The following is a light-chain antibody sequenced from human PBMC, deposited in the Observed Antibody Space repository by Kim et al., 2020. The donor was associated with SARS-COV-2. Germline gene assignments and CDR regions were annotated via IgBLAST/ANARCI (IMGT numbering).Light chain of an antibody. Sequence: SASVGDRVTITCRASQTISIYLNWYQQKPGKAPKLLIHAASSLQSGVPSRFSGSGSGTDFTLTISSLQSEDFATYYCQQSYSTPYTFGQGTKLEI. CDR2: AAS. CDR1: QTISIY. CDR3: QQSYSTPYT. V-gene: IGKV1-39*01. J-gene: IGKJ2*01.